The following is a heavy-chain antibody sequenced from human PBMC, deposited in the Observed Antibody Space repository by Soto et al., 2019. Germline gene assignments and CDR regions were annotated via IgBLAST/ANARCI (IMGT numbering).Heavy chain of an antibody. J-gene: IGHJ3*01. Sequence: QVQLVQSGAEMKKPGASVNISCQASGFTFSDTLINWVRQGPGQGLEWMGWINPANGNTSYSESFQGRVTSSSLSSASTAYVALSDLTSEDTAVYYCARDTVSVGPRANDAFDVWGQGTMITVSS. CDR2: INPANGNT. V-gene: IGHV1-3*01. D-gene: IGHD4-4*01. CDR3: ARDTVSVGPRANDAFDV. CDR1: GFTFSDTL.